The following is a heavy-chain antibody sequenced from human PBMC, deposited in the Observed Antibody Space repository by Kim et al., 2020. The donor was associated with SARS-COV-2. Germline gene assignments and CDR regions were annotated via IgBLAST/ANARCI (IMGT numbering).Heavy chain of an antibody. Sequence: GGSLRLSCAASGFTFSTYAISWVSQVPGKGLEWVSTISGRGGNTYYADSVKGRLTISRDNSKNTLFLQMNSLSAEDTAIYYCAKDFWNGMYEFWCYTGADVWGQGTMVTVSS. CDR1: GFTFSTYA. D-gene: IGHD3-3*01. CDR3: AKDFWNGMYEFWCYTGADV. J-gene: IGHJ4*02. V-gene: IGHV3-23*01. CDR2: ISGRGGNT.